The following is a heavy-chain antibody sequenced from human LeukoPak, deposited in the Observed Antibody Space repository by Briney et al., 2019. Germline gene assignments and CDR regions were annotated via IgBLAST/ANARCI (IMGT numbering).Heavy chain of an antibody. D-gene: IGHD3-10*01. Sequence: ASVKVSCKASGYTFTSYGISWVRQAPGQGLEWMGWISAYNGNTNYAQKLQGRVTMTTDTSTSTAYMELRSLRSDDTAVYYCARGITMVRGVTNWFDPWGQGTLVTVSS. CDR1: GYTFTSYG. J-gene: IGHJ5*02. CDR3: ARGITMVRGVTNWFDP. CDR2: ISAYNGNT. V-gene: IGHV1-18*01.